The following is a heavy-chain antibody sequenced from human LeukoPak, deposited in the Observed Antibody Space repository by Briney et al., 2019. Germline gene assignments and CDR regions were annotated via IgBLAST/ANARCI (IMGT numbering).Heavy chain of an antibody. CDR2: IYYSGST. D-gene: IGHD2-21*01. CDR3: ARLVVPAYYFDY. V-gene: IGHV4-59*08. J-gene: IGHJ4*02. CDR1: GGSISSYY. Sequence: SETLSLTCTVSGGSISSYYWSWIRQPPGKGLEWIGYIYYSGSTNYNPSFKSRVTISVDTSKNQFSLKLSSVTAADTAVYCCARLVVPAYYFDYWGQGTLVTVSS.